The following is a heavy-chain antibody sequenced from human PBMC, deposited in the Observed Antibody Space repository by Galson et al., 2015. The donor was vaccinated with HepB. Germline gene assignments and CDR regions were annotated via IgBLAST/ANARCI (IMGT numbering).Heavy chain of an antibody. CDR1: GFTVSSSY. D-gene: IGHD3-10*01. CDR2: ITGGGSA. J-gene: IGHJ4*02. V-gene: IGHV3-53*01. CDR3: ARESHYRGRE. Sequence: SLRLSCAASGFTVSSSYMSWVRQAPGKGLECVSFITGGGSAYYADSVKGRFTISRDNSNNTLYLQMNTLRLEDTAVYYCARESHYRGREWGQGTLVTVSS.